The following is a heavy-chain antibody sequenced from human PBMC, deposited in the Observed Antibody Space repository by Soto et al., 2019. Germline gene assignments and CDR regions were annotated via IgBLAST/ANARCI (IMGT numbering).Heavy chain of an antibody. J-gene: IGHJ4*02. Sequence: QLQLQESGPGLVKPSETLSLTCTVAGGSISSSSYYWGWIRQPPGKGLEWIGSIYYSGSTYYNPSLKSRVTISVDTSKNQFSLKLSSVTAADTAVYYCARRRVEYSSGWYTDYWGQGTLVTVSP. V-gene: IGHV4-39*01. CDR2: IYYSGST. CDR3: ARRRVEYSSGWYTDY. D-gene: IGHD6-19*01. CDR1: GGSISSSSYY.